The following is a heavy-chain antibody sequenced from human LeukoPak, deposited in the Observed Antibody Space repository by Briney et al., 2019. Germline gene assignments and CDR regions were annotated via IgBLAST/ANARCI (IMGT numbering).Heavy chain of an antibody. D-gene: IGHD5-12*01. CDR3: VRDGGVSGYDLLDY. Sequence: GGSLRLSRAASGCTFSNYWMTWVRQAPGKGLEWVAHINQDGSEEHYMDSAKARFTISRDNAKNSLSLQMNSLRAEDTAVYYCVRDGGVSGYDLLDYRGQGTLVTVSS. J-gene: IGHJ4*02. CDR2: INQDGSEE. CDR1: GCTFSNYW. V-gene: IGHV3-7*01.